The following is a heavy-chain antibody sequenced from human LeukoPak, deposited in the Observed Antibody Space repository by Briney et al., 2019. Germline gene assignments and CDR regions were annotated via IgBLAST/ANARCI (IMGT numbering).Heavy chain of an antibody. Sequence: GGSLRLSCAASGFTFDDYTMHWVRQARGKGLEWVSLISWDGGSTYYADSVKGRFTISRDNSKNSLYLQMNSLRTEDTALYYRAKGVGGQQLARYYFHYWGQGTLVTVSS. D-gene: IGHD6-13*01. CDR3: AKGVGGQQLARYYFHY. CDR2: ISWDGGST. CDR1: GFTFDDYT. J-gene: IGHJ4*02. V-gene: IGHV3-43*01.